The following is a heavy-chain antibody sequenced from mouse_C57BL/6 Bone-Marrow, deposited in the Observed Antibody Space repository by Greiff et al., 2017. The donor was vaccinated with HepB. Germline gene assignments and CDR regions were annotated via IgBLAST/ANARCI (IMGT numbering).Heavy chain of an antibody. CDR2: INPNNGGT. CDR3: AREVYDGYYAGFAY. Sequence: EVQLQQSGPELVKPGASVKISCKASGYTFTDYYMNWVKQSHGKSLEWIGDINPNNGGTSYNQKFKGKATLTVDKSSSTAYMELRSLTSEDSAVYYCAREVYDGYYAGFAYWGQGTLVTVSA. CDR1: GYTFTDYY. V-gene: IGHV1-26*01. J-gene: IGHJ3*01. D-gene: IGHD2-3*01.